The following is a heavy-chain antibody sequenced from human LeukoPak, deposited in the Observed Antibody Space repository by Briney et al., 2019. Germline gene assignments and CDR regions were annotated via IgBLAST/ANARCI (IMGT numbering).Heavy chain of an antibody. D-gene: IGHD3-9*01. CDR3: AKWGDYDVLTGYYVPDY. CDR1: GFTSSNYA. Sequence: GASLRLSCAASGFTSSNYAMSWVRQAPGKGLEWVSAILGSGGSTYYADSVKGRFTVSRDNSKSTLYLQMNSLRAEDTALYYCAKWGDYDVLTGYYVPDYWGQGTLVTVSS. CDR2: ILGSGGST. V-gene: IGHV3-23*01. J-gene: IGHJ4*02.